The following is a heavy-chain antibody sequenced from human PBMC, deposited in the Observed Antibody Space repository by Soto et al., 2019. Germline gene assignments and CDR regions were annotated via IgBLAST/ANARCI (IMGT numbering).Heavy chain of an antibody. J-gene: IGHJ6*02. CDR1: GYTFTSYY. D-gene: IGHD2-21*02. V-gene: IGHV1-46*01. CDR2: INPSGGST. CDR3: ARAEGGDGSECSMDV. Sequence: ASVKVSCKASGYTFTSYYMHWVRQAPGQGLEWMGIINPSGGSTSYAQKFQGRVTMTRDTSTSTVYMELSSLRSEDTAVYYCARAEGGDGSECSMDVWGQGTTVTVSS.